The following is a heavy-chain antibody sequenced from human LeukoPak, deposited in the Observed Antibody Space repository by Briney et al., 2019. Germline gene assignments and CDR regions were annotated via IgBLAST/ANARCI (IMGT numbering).Heavy chain of an antibody. CDR1: GGSFSGYY. CDR3: ARGRGSSGWYYYYYGMDV. D-gene: IGHD6-19*01. Sequence: SETLSLTCAVYGGSFSGYYCSWIRQPPGKGLEWIGEINHSGGTNYNPSLKSRVTISVDTSKNQFSLKLSSVTAADTAVYYCARGRGSSGWYYYYYGMDVWGQGTTVTVSS. J-gene: IGHJ6*02. V-gene: IGHV4-34*01. CDR2: INHSGGT.